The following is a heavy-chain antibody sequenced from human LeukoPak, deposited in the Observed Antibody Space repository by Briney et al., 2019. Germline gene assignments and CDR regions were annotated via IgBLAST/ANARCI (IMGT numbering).Heavy chain of an antibody. J-gene: IGHJ5*02. D-gene: IGHD3-10*01. Sequence: ASVKVSCKASGYTFTSYGISWVRQAPGQGLEWMGWISAYNGNTNYAQKLQGRVTMTTDTSTSTAYMELRNLRSDDTAVYYCARVVTMVRGPNWFDPWGQGTLVTVSS. CDR3: ARVVTMVRGPNWFDP. CDR1: GYTFTSYG. V-gene: IGHV1-18*01. CDR2: ISAYNGNT.